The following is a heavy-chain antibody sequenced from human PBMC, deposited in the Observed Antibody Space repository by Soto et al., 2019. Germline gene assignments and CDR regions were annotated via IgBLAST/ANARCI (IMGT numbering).Heavy chain of an antibody. CDR3: VRDWGGLGY. Sequence: EVQLVESGGGLVQPGGSLRLSCAASGFTFSNYWLTWVRQARGKGPEWVANIIKDGSEKSYVYSVKGRFTISRDNAKNSLYLEMNSLTVEDTAVYYCVRDWGGLGYWGQGTLVTVSS. V-gene: IGHV3-7*03. J-gene: IGHJ4*02. D-gene: IGHD3-10*01. CDR1: GFTFSNYW. CDR2: IIKDGSEK.